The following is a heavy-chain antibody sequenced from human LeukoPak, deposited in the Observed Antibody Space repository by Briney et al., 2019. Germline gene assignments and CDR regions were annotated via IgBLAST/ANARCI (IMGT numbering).Heavy chain of an antibody. J-gene: IGHJ4*02. Sequence: QPGGSLRLSCAASGFTFDDYAMHWVRQAPGKGLEWVSAISGSGGSTYYADSVKGRFTISRDNSKNTLYLQMNSLRAEDTAVYYCAKDRLVVVAATPFDYWGQGTLVTVSS. CDR2: ISGSGGST. CDR3: AKDRLVVVAATPFDY. V-gene: IGHV3-23*01. CDR1: GFTFDDYA. D-gene: IGHD2-15*01.